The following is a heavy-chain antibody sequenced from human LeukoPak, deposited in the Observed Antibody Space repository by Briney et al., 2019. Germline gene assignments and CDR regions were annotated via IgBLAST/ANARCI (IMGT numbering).Heavy chain of an antibody. J-gene: IGHJ4*02. CDR3: ARAASTYVGTGFDY. CDR1: GFTFSSYW. Sequence: GGSLRLSCAASGFTFSSYWMSWVRQAPGKGLEWVANIKQDGSEKYYVDSVKGRFTISRDNAKNSLYLQMNSLRAEDTAVYYCARAASTYVGTGFDYWGQGTLVTVSS. D-gene: IGHD3-10*01. V-gene: IGHV3-7*01. CDR2: IKQDGSEK.